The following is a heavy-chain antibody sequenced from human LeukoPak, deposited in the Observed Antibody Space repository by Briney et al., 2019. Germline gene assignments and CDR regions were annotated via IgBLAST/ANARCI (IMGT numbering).Heavy chain of an antibody. V-gene: IGHV3-23*01. J-gene: IGHJ4*02. Sequence: PGGSLRLSCAVSGLTLSNYGMSWVRQAPGKGLEWVAGLSGSGGGTNYADSVKGRFTISRDNAKNTLYLQMNSLRAEDTAVYFCAKRGVVIRVILVGFHKEAYYFDSWSQGALVTVSS. CDR3: AKRGVVIRVILVGFHKEAYYFDS. CDR1: GLTLSNYG. CDR2: LSGSGGGT. D-gene: IGHD3-10*01.